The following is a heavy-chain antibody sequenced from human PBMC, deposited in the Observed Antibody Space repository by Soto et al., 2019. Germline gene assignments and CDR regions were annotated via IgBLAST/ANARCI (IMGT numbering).Heavy chain of an antibody. V-gene: IGHV3-49*04. CDR1: GFTFHDHG. Sequence: PGGSLRLSCATSGFTFHDHGMSWVRQAPGKGLDWVGFIRSSRYAATAEYATSVKGRCLISRQDSKCMAVVQMNNLETEDTAVYYCTSAPLRCSGGSCYSADAWGQGTLVTVSS. J-gene: IGHJ5*02. CDR2: IRSSRYAATA. D-gene: IGHD2-15*01. CDR3: TSAPLRCSGGSCYSADA.